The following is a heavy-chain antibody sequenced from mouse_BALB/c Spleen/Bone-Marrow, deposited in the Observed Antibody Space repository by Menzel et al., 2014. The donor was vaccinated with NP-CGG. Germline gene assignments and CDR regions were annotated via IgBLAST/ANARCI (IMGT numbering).Heavy chain of an antibody. CDR1: GFTFTDYY. CDR2: IRNKANGYTT. D-gene: IGHD2-4*01. CDR3: AREIINDYHWYFDV. V-gene: IGHV7-3*02. Sequence: EVKVVESGGGLVQPGGSLRLSCATPGFTFTDYYMSWVRQPPGKALEWLGFIRNKANGYTTEYSASVKGRFTISRDNSQSILYLQMNTLRAEDSATYYCAREIINDYHWYFDVWGAGTTVTVSS. J-gene: IGHJ1*01.